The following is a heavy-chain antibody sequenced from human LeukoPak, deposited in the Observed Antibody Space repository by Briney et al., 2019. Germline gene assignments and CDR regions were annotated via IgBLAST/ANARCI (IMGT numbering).Heavy chain of an antibody. CDR2: ISSSSSYI. V-gene: IGHV3-21*01. J-gene: IGHJ4*02. D-gene: IGHD2-2*01. Sequence: GGSLRLSCAASGFTFSSYSMNCVRQAPGKGLEWVSSISSSSSYIYYADSVKGRFTISRDNAKNSLYLQMNSLRAEDTAVYYCARAPPGIVVVPAAKTDGYWGQGTLVTVSS. CDR3: ARAPPGIVVVPAAKTDGY. CDR1: GFTFSSYS.